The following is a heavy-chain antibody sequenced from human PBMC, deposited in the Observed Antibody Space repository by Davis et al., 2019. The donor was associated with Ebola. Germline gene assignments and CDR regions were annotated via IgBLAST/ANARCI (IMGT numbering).Heavy chain of an antibody. V-gene: IGHV5-51*01. D-gene: IGHD2-15*01. CDR1: GYSFTSYW. Sequence: GESLKISCKGSGYSFTSYWIAWVRQMPGKGLEWMGSIYPGDSDARYSPSFQGQVSISADKSISTVYMQWSSLKASDTAMYFCARLRPLGLLPDYWGQGTLVTVSS. CDR2: IYPGDSDA. J-gene: IGHJ4*02. CDR3: ARLRPLGLLPDY.